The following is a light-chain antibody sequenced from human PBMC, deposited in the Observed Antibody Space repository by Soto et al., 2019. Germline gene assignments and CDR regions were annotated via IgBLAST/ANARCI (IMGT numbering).Light chain of an antibody. Sequence: QSALTQPASVSGAPGQSITISCTGTSSGVGGYNYVSWYQQHPGKAPKHMIYEVSNRPSGVSNRFSGSKSGNTASLTISGLQAEDEADYYCSSYTSSSTLGVFGGGTKVTVL. CDR1: SSGVGGYNY. CDR3: SSYTSSSTLGV. J-gene: IGLJ3*02. V-gene: IGLV2-14*01. CDR2: EVS.